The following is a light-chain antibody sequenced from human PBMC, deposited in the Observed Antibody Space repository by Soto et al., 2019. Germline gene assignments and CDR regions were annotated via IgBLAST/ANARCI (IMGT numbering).Light chain of an antibody. Sequence: IQLTQSPSSLSASVGDRVTITCRASQDIRSALGWYQQKPGKVPKLLIYAASTLQSGVPSRFSGSRSGTDFTLTISRLEPEDFAVYFCHQYGTFPITFGQGTRLEI. J-gene: IGKJ5*01. V-gene: IGKV1-6*01. CDR3: HQYGTFPIT. CDR1: QDIRSA. CDR2: AAS.